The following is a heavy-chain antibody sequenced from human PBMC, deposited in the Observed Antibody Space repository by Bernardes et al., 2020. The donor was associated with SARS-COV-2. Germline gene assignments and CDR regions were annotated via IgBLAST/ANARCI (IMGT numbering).Heavy chain of an antibody. Sequence: GGSLRLSCAASGFTVSTNYMSWVRQAPGKGLEWISLIYSGGNTYFADSVKGRFTVSRDNSRNTLYLQMNSLTVDDTAMEYCARRGEGGRAFDVWGQGTVVTASS. D-gene: IGHD2-15*01. V-gene: IGHV3-53*01. CDR1: GFTVSTNY. CDR2: IYSGGNT. J-gene: IGHJ3*01. CDR3: ARRGEGGRAFDV.